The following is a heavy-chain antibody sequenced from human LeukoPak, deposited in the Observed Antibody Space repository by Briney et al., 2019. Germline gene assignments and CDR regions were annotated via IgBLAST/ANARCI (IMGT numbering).Heavy chain of an antibody. CDR3: TQDNY. V-gene: IGHV3-73*01. CDR1: GFTFSGSP. Sequence: GGSLRLSCAASGFTFSGSPILWVRQASGKGLEWVGRIRGKADNYATAYAASVQGRCTISRDDSQNTAYLQLNSLKTEDTAVYYCTQDNYWGQGALVTVSS. J-gene: IGHJ4*02. CDR2: IRGKADNYAT.